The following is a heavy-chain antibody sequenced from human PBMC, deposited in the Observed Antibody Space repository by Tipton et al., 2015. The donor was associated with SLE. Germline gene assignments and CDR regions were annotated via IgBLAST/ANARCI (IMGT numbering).Heavy chain of an antibody. CDR3: AKEGDGSANYHYHGVYL. V-gene: IGHV4-59*12. J-gene: IGHJ6*02. CDR1: GGSMFSEY. CDR2: IYYSGDT. Sequence: TLSLTCTVSGGSMFSEYWSWIRQPPGKGLEWIGYIYYSGDTKYNPSLKSRVAISVDMSKNQFSLKVTSVTAADTAVYYCAKEGDGSANYHYHGVYLWGQGTTVTVSS. D-gene: IGHD2-15*01.